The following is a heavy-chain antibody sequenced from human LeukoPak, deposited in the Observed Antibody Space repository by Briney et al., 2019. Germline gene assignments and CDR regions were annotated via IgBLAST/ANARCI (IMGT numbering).Heavy chain of an antibody. J-gene: IGHJ4*02. Sequence: GGSLRLSCAASGFTFSSYAMNWVRQAPGKGLEWVSGISGRGGNTYYADSVKGQFTISRDNSKNTLYLQMNSLRAEDTAVYYCAKSGIGGLRGGYFDYWGQGALVTVSS. V-gene: IGHV3-23*01. CDR2: ISGRGGNT. D-gene: IGHD4-17*01. CDR1: GFTFSSYA. CDR3: AKSGIGGLRGGYFDY.